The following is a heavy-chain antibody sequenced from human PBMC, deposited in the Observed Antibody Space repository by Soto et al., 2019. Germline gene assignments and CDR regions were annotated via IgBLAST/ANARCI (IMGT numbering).Heavy chain of an antibody. J-gene: IGHJ4*02. V-gene: IGHV4-59*08. D-gene: IGHD1-26*01. CDR1: GGSISDHY. CDR2: IHNGGST. CDR3: ARRYGGNLDY. Sequence: SETLSLTCTVSGGSISDHYYMWIRQSPGKGLEYIGYIHNGGSTNYNPSLKSRVTISVDTSKNQFSLKLSSVTAADTAVYYCARRYGGNLDYWGQGTLVTVSS.